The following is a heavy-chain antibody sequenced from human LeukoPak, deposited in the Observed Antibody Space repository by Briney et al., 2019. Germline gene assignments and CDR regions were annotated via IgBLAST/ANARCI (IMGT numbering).Heavy chain of an antibody. Sequence: GASVKVSCKASGYTFTSYDINWVRQATGQGLEWMGWMNPNSGNTGYAQKFQGRVTMTRNTSISTAYMELSSLGSEDTAVYYCARYSGYDADFDYWGQGTLVTVSS. V-gene: IGHV1-8*01. CDR2: MNPNSGNT. CDR1: GYTFTSYD. CDR3: ARYSGYDADFDY. D-gene: IGHD5-12*01. J-gene: IGHJ4*02.